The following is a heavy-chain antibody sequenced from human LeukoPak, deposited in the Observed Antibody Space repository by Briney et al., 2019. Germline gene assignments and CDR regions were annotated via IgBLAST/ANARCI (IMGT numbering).Heavy chain of an antibody. CDR3: ARVLAAAGNNWFDP. D-gene: IGHD6-13*01. CDR1: GGSISSSSYY. J-gene: IGHJ5*02. Sequence: SETLSLTCTVSGGSISSSSYYWGWIRQPPGKGLEWLGYIYYSGRTNYNPSLKSRVTMSVDTSKNQFSLKLSSVTAADTAVYYCARVLAAAGNNWFDPWGQGTLVAVSS. CDR2: IYYSGRT. V-gene: IGHV4-39*07.